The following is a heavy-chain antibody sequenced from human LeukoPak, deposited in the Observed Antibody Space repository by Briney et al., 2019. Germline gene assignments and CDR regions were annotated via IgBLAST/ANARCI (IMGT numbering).Heavy chain of an antibody. CDR1: GGSISGYN. CDR2: IYYSGST. J-gene: IGHJ3*02. CDR3: ARATWGYAFDI. Sequence: PSETLSLTCTVSGGSISGYNWSWIRQPPGKGLEWVGYIYYSGSTNYNPSLKSRVTISLDMSKKHFSLKLTSVTAADTAVYFCARATWGYAFDIWGQGTVVTVSS. V-gene: IGHV4-59*01. D-gene: IGHD3-16*01.